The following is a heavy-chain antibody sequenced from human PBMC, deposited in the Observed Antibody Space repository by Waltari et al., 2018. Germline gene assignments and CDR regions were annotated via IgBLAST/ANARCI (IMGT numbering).Heavy chain of an antibody. Sequence: LTCAVYGGSFSGYYWSWIRQPPGKGLEWIGEINHSGSTNYNPSLKSRVTISVDTSKNQFSLKLSSVTAADTAVYYCARGSLNWFDPWGQGTLVTVSS. V-gene: IGHV4-34*01. CDR3: ARGSLNWFDP. CDR1: GGSFSGYY. CDR2: INHSGST. J-gene: IGHJ5*02. D-gene: IGHD2-2*01.